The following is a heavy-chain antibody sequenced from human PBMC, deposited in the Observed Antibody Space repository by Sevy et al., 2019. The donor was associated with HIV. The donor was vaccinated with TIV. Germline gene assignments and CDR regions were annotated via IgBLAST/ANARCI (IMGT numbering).Heavy chain of an antibody. J-gene: IGHJ5*02. Sequence: GGSLRLSCTASGFTFGDYAMSWFRQAPGKGLEWVDFIRSKAYGGTTEYAASVRGRFTISRDDSKSIAYLQMNSLKTEDTAVYYCTRAIFGVVIIHWFDPWGQGTLVTVSS. CDR1: GFTFGDYA. CDR2: IRSKAYGGTT. CDR3: TRAIFGVVIIHWFDP. D-gene: IGHD3-3*01. V-gene: IGHV3-49*03.